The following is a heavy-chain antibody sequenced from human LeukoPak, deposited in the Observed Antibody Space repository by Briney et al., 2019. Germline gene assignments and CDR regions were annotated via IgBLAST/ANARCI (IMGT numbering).Heavy chain of an antibody. CDR2: ISTVGRTT. CDR3: ARAATYSCSSTSCYKGDYYYMDV. Sequence: GGSLRLSCAASGFSFSGYEMHWVRQAPGKGLEWISYISTVGRTTYYGSSVKGRFTTSRDNAKNSVFLQMDSLRVEDTAVYYCARAATYSCSSTSCYKGDYYYMDVWGKGTTVTVSS. J-gene: IGHJ6*03. CDR1: GFSFSGYE. V-gene: IGHV3-48*03. D-gene: IGHD2-2*02.